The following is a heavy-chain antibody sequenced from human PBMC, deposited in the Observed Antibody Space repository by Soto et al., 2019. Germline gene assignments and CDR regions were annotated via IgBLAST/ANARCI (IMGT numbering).Heavy chain of an antibody. J-gene: IGHJ6*02. Sequence: SVKVSCKASGGTFSSYAISWVRQAPGQGLEWMGGIIPIFGTANYAQKFQGRVTITADKSTSTAYMELSSLRSEDTAVYYCARSRSSGYDWDYYYYGMDVWGQGTTVTVSS. D-gene: IGHD5-12*01. CDR3: ARSRSSGYDWDYYYYGMDV. CDR2: IIPIFGTA. V-gene: IGHV1-69*06. CDR1: GGTFSSYA.